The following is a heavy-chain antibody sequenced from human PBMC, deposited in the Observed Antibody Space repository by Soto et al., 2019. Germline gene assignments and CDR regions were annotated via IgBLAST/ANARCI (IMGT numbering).Heavy chain of an antibody. V-gene: IGHV4-30-4*01. CDR2: IYYSGST. CDR1: GGSISSGDYY. D-gene: IGHD2-15*01. CDR3: ARARGARYFDY. J-gene: IGHJ4*02. Sequence: QVQLQESGPGLVKPSQTLSLTCTVSGGSISSGDYYWSWIRQPPGKGLEWIGYIYYSGSTSYNPSLKGRVTISVDTSKNHFSLKLSSVTAADTAVYYCARARGARYFDYWGQGTLVTVSS.